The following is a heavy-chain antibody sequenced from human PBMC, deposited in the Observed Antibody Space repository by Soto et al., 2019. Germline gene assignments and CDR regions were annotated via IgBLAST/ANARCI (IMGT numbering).Heavy chain of an antibody. CDR1: GFTFSYYY. CDR2: ISGTSDSI. CDR3: ARVGVVTAAGTSDY. Sequence: GGSLRLSCAASGFTFSYYYMSWIRRVPGKGLEWVAYISGTSDSIPYADSVKGRFTISRDNAKNSLYLQMNSLRAEDTAVYYCARVGVVTAAGTSDYWGQGILVTVSS. V-gene: IGHV3-11*06. J-gene: IGHJ4*02. D-gene: IGHD6-13*01.